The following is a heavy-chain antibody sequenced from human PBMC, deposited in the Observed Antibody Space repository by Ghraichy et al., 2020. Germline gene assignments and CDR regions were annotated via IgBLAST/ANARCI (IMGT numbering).Heavy chain of an antibody. Sequence: SETLSLTCTVSVGSISNYYWSLIRQPPGKGLEWIGYIYYSGSTNYNASLKSRVTISVDTSKNQFSLKLSSVTAADTAVYYCSRSRKRDWFDPWGQGTLVTVSS. V-gene: IGHV4-59*01. J-gene: IGHJ5*02. CDR3: SRSRKRDWFDP. CDR2: IYYSGST. CDR1: VGSISNYY.